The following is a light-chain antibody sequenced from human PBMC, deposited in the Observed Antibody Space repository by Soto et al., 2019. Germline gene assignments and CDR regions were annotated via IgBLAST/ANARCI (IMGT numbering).Light chain of an antibody. CDR3: QQYTSYYWT. J-gene: IGKJ1*01. CDR2: KAS. V-gene: IGKV1-5*03. CDR1: QSISSW. Sequence: DIQMTQSPSTLSASVEDRVTITCRASQSISSWLAWYQQKPGKAPKLLIYKASSLESGVPSRFSGSGSGTEFTLTISSLQPDDFAIYYSQQYTSYYWTSGQGT.